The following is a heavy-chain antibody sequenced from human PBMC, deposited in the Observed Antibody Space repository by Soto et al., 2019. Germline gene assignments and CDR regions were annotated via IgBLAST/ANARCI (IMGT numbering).Heavy chain of an antibody. J-gene: IGHJ5*02. V-gene: IGHV3-30-3*01. CDR3: ARHGLFA. D-gene: IGHD2-21*01. CDR1: GFTFSSYA. CDR2: ISYDGSNK. Sequence: GGSLRLSCSASGFTFSSYAMHWVRQAPGKGLEWVAVISYDGSNKYYADSVKGRFTISRDNAKNSLYLQMNSLGAEDTAVYYCARHGLFAWGQGTLVTVSS.